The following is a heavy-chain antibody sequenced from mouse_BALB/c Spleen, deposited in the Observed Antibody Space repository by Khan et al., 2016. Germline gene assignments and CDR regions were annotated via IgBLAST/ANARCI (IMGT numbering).Heavy chain of an antibody. CDR2: ISYSGTT. Sequence: EVQLVESGPGLVKPSQSLSLTCTVTGYSITSDYAWNWIRQFPGNKLEWMGNISYSGTTSYNPSLKSRISITRDTSKNQFFLQLNSVTTEDTTTXYCARRGGSYDRYYDFDYWGQGTTLTVSS. CDR1: GYSITSDYA. D-gene: IGHD2-3*01. CDR3: ARRGGSYDRYYDFDY. V-gene: IGHV3-2*02. J-gene: IGHJ2*01.